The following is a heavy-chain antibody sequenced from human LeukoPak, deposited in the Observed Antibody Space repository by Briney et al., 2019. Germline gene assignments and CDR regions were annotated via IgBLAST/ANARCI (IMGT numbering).Heavy chain of an antibody. CDR2: IYDTGST. J-gene: IGHJ4*02. Sequence: SETLSLTCTVSGGSISNYYWAWIRQPPGKGLEWIGYIYDTGSTKYNPSLKSRLTISLHTSRNQFSLNLSSVTAADTAVYYCAGGLAAAGTDFDYWGQGTLVTVSS. CDR1: GGSISNYY. D-gene: IGHD6-13*01. CDR3: AGGLAAAGTDFDY. V-gene: IGHV4-59*12.